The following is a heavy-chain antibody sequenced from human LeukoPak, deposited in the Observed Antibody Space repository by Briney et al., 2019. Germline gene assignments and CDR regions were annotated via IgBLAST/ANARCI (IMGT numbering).Heavy chain of an antibody. J-gene: IGHJ4*02. CDR2: ISSSSSYI. D-gene: IGHD1-26*01. CDR1: GFTFSSYS. CDR3: ARSQVGGSYRLTGD. V-gene: IGHV3-21*04. Sequence: GGSLRLSCAASGFTFSSYSMNWVRQAPGKGLEWVSSISSSSSYIYYADSVKGRFTISRDNAKNSLYLQMNSLRSDDTAVYYCARSQVGGSYRLTGDWGQGTLVTVSS.